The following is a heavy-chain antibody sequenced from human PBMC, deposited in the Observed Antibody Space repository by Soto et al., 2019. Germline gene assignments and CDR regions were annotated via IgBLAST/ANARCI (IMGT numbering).Heavy chain of an antibody. Sequence: ASVKVSCEASGYTFTSYYMHWVRQAPGQGLEWMGIINPSGGSTSYAQKFQGRVTMTRDTSTSTVYMELSSLRSEDTAVYYCARGYYDFWSGYYPSYNWFDPWGQGTLVTVSS. D-gene: IGHD3-3*01. CDR3: ARGYYDFWSGYYPSYNWFDP. CDR2: INPSGGST. CDR1: GYTFTSYY. V-gene: IGHV1-46*01. J-gene: IGHJ5*02.